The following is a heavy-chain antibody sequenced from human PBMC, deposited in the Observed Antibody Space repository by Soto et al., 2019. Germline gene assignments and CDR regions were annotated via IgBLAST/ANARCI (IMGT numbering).Heavy chain of an antibody. V-gene: IGHV3-30-3*01. CDR3: ATPYYYNH. J-gene: IGHJ4*02. CDR1: GFSFSAYV. Sequence: GGSLRLSCAASGFSFSAYVMHWVRQAPGKGLEWVALILYDGSIKYYADSVKGRFTISRDNARKSLYLQMDSLGAEDTGVYYCATPYYYNHWGPGTLVTVSS. CDR2: ILYDGSIK.